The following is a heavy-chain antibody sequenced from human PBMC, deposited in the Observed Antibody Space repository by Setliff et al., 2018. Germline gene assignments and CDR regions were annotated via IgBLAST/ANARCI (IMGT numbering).Heavy chain of an antibody. CDR3: ARGGDSGSYFLATHDAFNI. J-gene: IGHJ3*02. CDR1: GGSISSSGYY. CDR2: IHYRGST. V-gene: IGHV4-39*07. D-gene: IGHD1-26*01. Sequence: KPSETLSLTCTVSGGSISSSGYYWGWIRQPQGKGLEWIGSIHYRGSTYYNPSLKSRVTMSVDASKNQFSLQLSSVTAADTAVYYCARGGDSGSYFLATHDAFNIWGQGTMVTVSS.